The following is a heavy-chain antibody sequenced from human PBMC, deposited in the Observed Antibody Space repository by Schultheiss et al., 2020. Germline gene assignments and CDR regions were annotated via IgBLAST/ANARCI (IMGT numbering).Heavy chain of an antibody. J-gene: IGHJ6*03. D-gene: IGHD1-26*01. CDR2: IYSGGST. V-gene: IGHV3-53*01. CDR1: GFTVSSNY. CDR3: ARDRYSYSGSYLGYYYYMDV. Sequence: GGSLRLSCAASGFTVSSNYMSWVRQAPGKGLEWVSVIYSGGSTYYADSVKGRFTISRDNSKNTLYLQMNSLRAEDTAVYYCARDRYSYSGSYLGYYYYMDVWGKGTTVTVSS.